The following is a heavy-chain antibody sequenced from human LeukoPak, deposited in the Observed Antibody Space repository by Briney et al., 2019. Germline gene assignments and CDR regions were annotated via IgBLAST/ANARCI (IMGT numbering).Heavy chain of an antibody. D-gene: IGHD2-8*01. CDR2: IYSSGSA. V-gene: IGHV4-4*07. J-gene: IGHJ3*02. CDR3: ASKHQWSDGFHI. Sequence: SETLSLTCSVSGDFSSSYYWNWLRQSAGKRLEWIGRIYSSGSANYNPSLQSRVTMSVDTTRNRYSLKLTSVTAADTVVYYCASKHQWSDGFHIWGQGTMVIVSS. CDR1: GDFSSSYY.